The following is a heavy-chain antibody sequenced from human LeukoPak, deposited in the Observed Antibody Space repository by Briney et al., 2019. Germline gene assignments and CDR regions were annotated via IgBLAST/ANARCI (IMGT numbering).Heavy chain of an antibody. D-gene: IGHD4-17*01. J-gene: IGHJ6*02. CDR1: GGSISSYY. CDR2: IYYSGST. CDR3: ARRYGDYGNYYYGMDV. Sequence: SETLSLTCTVSGGSISSYYWSWIRQPPGKGLEWIGYIYYSGSTNYNPSLKSRVTISVDTSKNQFSLKLSSVTAADTAVYYCARRYGDYGNYYYGMDVWGQGTTVTVSS. V-gene: IGHV4-59*08.